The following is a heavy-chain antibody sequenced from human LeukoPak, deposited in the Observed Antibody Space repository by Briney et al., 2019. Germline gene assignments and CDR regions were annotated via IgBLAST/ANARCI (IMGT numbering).Heavy chain of an antibody. CDR3: ASGRWYRGY. CDR1: GGSFSGYY. J-gene: IGHJ4*02. D-gene: IGHD6-13*01. V-gene: IGHV4-34*01. Sequence: SETLSLTCAVYGGSFSGYYWTWIRQTPGKGLEWIGEINHRGSTNYNPSLESRVTISVDTSKNHFSLDLTSVTAADTAVYYCASGRWYRGYWGQGTLVTVPS. CDR2: INHRGST.